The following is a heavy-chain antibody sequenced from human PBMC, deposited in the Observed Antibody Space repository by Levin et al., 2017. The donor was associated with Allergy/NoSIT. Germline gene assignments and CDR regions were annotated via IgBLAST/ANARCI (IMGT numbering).Heavy chain of an antibody. CDR2: INSDGSNT. D-gene: IGHD2-2*01. CDR3: ARGGCSSTSCLDN. Sequence: GGSLRLSCAASGFTFSNYWMHWVRQAPGKGLVWVSHINSDGSNTNYADSVKGRFTISRDNAKNTLYLQMNSLRDEDTAVYYCARGGCSSTSCLDNWGQGTLVTVAP. CDR1: GFTFSNYW. V-gene: IGHV3-74*01. J-gene: IGHJ4*02.